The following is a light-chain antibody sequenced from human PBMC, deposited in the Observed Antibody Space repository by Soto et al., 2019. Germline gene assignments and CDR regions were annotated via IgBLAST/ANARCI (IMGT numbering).Light chain of an antibody. Sequence: DIQMTQSPSTLSASVGDRVTITCRASQSIRRWLAWYQQKPGKAPKLLIYKASSLESGVPSRFSGSGSGTEFTLTISSLQSEDFAVYYCQQYNNWPRTFGQGTKVDIK. CDR3: QQYNNWPRT. CDR1: QSIRRW. CDR2: KAS. V-gene: IGKV1-5*03. J-gene: IGKJ1*01.